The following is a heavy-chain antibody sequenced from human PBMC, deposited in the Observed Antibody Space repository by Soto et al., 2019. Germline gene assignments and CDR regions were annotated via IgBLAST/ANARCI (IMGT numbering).Heavy chain of an antibody. D-gene: IGHD2-21*01. CDR1: GGSISSGGYS. Sequence: PSETLSLTCAVSGGSISSGGYSWSWIRQPPGKGLDWIGYIYHSGSTNYNPSLKSRVTMSVDTSKNQFSLKLTSVNAADTAVYYCTRGGDAYKNGHWGQGTLVTVSS. V-gene: IGHV4-30-2*02. J-gene: IGHJ4*02. CDR3: TRGGDAYKNGH. CDR2: IYHSGST.